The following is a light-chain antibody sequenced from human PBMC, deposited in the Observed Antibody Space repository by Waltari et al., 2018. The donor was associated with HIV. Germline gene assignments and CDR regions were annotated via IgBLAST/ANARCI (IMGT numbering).Light chain of an antibody. V-gene: IGLV1-44*01. CDR2: RNT. J-gene: IGLJ2*01. Sequence: QSLLTQSPSASGTPGQTVNISCFGTSSNIGSRSVNWYQHFPGTPPRLVISRNTARPSGVPDRFSCSKSGTSASLAISGLHSQYEADYYCSVWDVTLNGLVFGGGTRLTVL. CDR1: SSNIGSRS. CDR3: SVWDVTLNGLV.